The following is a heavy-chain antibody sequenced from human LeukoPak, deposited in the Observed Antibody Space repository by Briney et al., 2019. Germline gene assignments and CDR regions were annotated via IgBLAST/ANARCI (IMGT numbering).Heavy chain of an antibody. CDR1: GFTFDDYT. V-gene: IGHV3-43*01. Sequence: AGGSLRLSCAASGFTFDDYTMHWVRQAPGKGLEWVSLISWNGGSTYYADSVKGRFTISRDNSKNSLYLQMNSLRTEDTALYYSAQDRAGYCSGGSCHYYYYGMDVWGQGTTVTVSS. J-gene: IGHJ6*02. D-gene: IGHD2-15*01. CDR2: ISWNGGST. CDR3: AQDRAGYCSGGSCHYYYYGMDV.